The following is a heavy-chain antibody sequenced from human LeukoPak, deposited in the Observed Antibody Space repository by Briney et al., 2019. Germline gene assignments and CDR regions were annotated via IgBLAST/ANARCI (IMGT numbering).Heavy chain of an antibody. V-gene: IGHV3-23*01. CDR2: ISGSGGST. Sequence: PGGSLRLSCAASGFTFSSYGMSWVRQAPGKGLEWVSAISGSGGSTYYADSVKGRFTISRDNSKNTLYLQMNSLRAEDTAVYYCANGGSYFWSGLGYYWGQGTLVTVSS. J-gene: IGHJ4*02. CDR3: ANGGSYFWSGLGYY. D-gene: IGHD3-3*01. CDR1: GFTFSSYG.